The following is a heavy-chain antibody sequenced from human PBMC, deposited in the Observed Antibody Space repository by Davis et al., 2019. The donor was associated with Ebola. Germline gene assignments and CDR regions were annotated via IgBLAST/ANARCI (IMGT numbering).Heavy chain of an antibody. D-gene: IGHD6-19*01. Sequence: MPSETLSLTCAVYGGSFSGYYWSWIRQPPGKGLEWIGEINHSGCTNYNPSLKSRVTISVDTSKNQFSLKLSSVTAADTAVYYCARQDAVAGMGWWCDPWGQGTLVTVSS. CDR3: ARQDAVAGMGWWCDP. CDR1: GGSFSGYY. V-gene: IGHV4-34*01. CDR2: INHSGCT. J-gene: IGHJ5*02.